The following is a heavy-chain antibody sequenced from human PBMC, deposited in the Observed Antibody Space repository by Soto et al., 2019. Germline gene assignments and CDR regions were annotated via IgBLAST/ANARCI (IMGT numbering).Heavy chain of an antibody. CDR2: ISTYNGNT. CDR1: GYIFIGYG. V-gene: IGHV1-18*01. CDR3: ARDLDGSGSYYTDY. Sequence: WASVKVSCKGSGYIFIGYGISWVRQAPGQGLEWMGRISTYNGNTNYAQKLQGRVTMTTDTSTSTAYMELRSLRSDDTAVYYCARDLDGSGSYYTDYWGQGTLVTVSS. D-gene: IGHD3-10*01. J-gene: IGHJ4*02.